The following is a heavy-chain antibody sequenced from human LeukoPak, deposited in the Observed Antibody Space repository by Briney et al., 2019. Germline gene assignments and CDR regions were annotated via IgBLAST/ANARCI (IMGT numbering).Heavy chain of an antibody. J-gene: IGHJ4*02. Sequence: GASLRPSCAASGFTFSSYAMNWIRQAPRKGLEWASGITLSGGTTYYADPVKGRFPISRANSKNTLHLQMNSLRAEDTAVYYCATTRYYYDSSGYSNFDYWGQGTLVTVSS. CDR2: ITLSGGTT. V-gene: IGHV3-23*01. D-gene: IGHD3-22*01. CDR1: GFTFSSYA. CDR3: ATTRYYYDSSGYSNFDY.